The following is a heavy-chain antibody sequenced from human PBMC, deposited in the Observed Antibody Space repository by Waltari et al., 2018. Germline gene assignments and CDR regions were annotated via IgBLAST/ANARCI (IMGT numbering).Heavy chain of an antibody. CDR3: ARLPISLGVGSVFDI. CDR1: GGSISSSTYY. CDR2: IYCSGGT. J-gene: IGHJ3*02. D-gene: IGHD2-15*01. V-gene: IGHV4-39*01. Sequence: QMQLQESGPGLVKPSEPLSLTCTVSGGSISSSTYYWGWIRQPPGKGLECIGNIYCSGGTHYNPSPKSRRTIAVGTSMNQCSLNLRSVTAADTAVYYCARLPISLGVGSVFDIWGQGTMVTVSS.